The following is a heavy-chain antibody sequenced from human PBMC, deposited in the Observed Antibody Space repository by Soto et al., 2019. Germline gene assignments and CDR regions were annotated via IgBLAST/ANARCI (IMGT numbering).Heavy chain of an antibody. CDR2: IYYSGST. Sequence: SETLSLTCTVSGGSISDFYWSWIRQPPGKGLEWIGYIYYSGSTNYNPSLKSRVTISVDTSKNQFSLNLRSMSPADTAVYYCARVGGLAARTFDYWGPGNLVTVSS. V-gene: IGHV4-59*01. J-gene: IGHJ4*02. CDR1: GGSISDFY. CDR3: ARVGGLAARTFDY. D-gene: IGHD6-6*01.